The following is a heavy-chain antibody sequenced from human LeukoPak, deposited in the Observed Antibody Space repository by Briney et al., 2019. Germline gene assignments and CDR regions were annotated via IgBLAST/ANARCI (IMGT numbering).Heavy chain of an antibody. J-gene: IGHJ4*02. CDR3: ARSVLWFGELPDF. CDR1: GGSFSGYY. V-gene: IGHV4-34*01. D-gene: IGHD3-10*01. CDR2: INHSGST. Sequence: KPSETLSLTCAVSGGSFSGYYWSWIRQPPGKGLEWIGEINHSGSTNYNPSLKSRVTISVDTSKNQFSLKLSSVTAADTAVYYCARSVLWFGELPDFWGQGTLVTVSS.